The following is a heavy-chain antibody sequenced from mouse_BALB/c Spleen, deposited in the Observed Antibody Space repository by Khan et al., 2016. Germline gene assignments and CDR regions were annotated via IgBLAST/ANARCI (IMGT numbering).Heavy chain of an antibody. CDR2: IDPYYGGT. Sequence: VQLQQSGPELEKPGASVKISCKASGYSFTGYNMNWVKQSNGKSLEWIGNIDPYYGGTSYNQKFKGKATLTVDNSSSTAYMPLKRLTSEDSAVYYCARWYGNYVNWYVYVWCAGTTVTVSS. CDR3: ARWYGNYVNWYVYV. J-gene: IGHJ1*01. CDR1: GYSFTGYN. D-gene: IGHD2-10*02. V-gene: IGHV1-39*01.